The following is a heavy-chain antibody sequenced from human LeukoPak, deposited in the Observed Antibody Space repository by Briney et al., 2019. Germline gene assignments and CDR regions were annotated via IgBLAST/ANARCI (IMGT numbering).Heavy chain of an antibody. J-gene: IGHJ5*02. D-gene: IGHD2-2*01. CDR2: IIPILGTA. CDR3: ARERGGGNIVVVPAAISCWFDP. Sequence: SVKVSCKASGGTFSSYAISWVRQAPGQGLEWMGGIIPILGTANYAQKFQGRVTITADESTSTAYMELSSLRSEDTAVYYCARERGGGNIVVVPAAISCWFDPWGQGTLVTVSS. V-gene: IGHV1-69*13. CDR1: GGTFSSYA.